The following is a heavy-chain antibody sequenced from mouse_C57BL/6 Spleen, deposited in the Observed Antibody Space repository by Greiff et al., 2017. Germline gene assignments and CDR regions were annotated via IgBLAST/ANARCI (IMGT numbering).Heavy chain of an antibody. J-gene: IGHJ4*01. V-gene: IGHV5-6*01. CDR3: ARRDGSSYGYAMDY. D-gene: IGHD1-1*01. Sequence: EVQLQESGGDLVKPGGSLKLSCAASGFTFSSYGMSWVRQTPDKRLEWVATISSGGSYTYYPDSVKGRFTISRDNAKNTLYLQMSSLKSEDTAMYYCARRDGSSYGYAMDYWGQGTSVTVSS. CDR2: ISSGGSYT. CDR1: GFTFSSYG.